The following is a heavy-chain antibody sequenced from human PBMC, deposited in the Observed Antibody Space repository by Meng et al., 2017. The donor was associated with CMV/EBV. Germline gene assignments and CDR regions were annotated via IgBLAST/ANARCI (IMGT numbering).Heavy chain of an antibody. CDR1: GFTFSSYE. D-gene: IGHD3-22*01. Sequence: GESLKISCAASGFTFSSYEMNWVRQAPGKGLEWVSYSDGATTIYYADSVKGRFTISRDKAKNSLYLQMNSLRAEDTAVYYCARKGSGYYYYYYAMDVWGQGTTVTVSS. CDR3: ARKGSGYYYYYYAMDV. J-gene: IGHJ6*02. CDR2: SDGATTI. V-gene: IGHV3-48*03.